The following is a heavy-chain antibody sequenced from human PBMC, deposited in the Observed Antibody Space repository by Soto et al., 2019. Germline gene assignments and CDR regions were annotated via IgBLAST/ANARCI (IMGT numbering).Heavy chain of an antibody. CDR2: ISGSGGST. D-gene: IGHD4-17*01. CDR3: ANPPGPLHDGDFFFQH. J-gene: IGHJ1*01. Sequence: LRPGRQPAWRGLEWVSAISGSGGSTYYADSVKGRFTISRDNSKNTLYLQMNSLRAEDTAVYYCANPPGPLHDGDFFFQHWGQGTLVTGSS. V-gene: IGHV3-23*01.